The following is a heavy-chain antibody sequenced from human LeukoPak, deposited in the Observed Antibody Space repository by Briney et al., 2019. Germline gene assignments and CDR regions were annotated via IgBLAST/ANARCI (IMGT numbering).Heavy chain of an antibody. V-gene: IGHV1-3*01. J-gene: IGHJ4*02. D-gene: IGHD6-13*01. CDR3: ARWAAAGGYFDY. CDR1: GYSFTSQD. Sequence: ASVKVSCKTSGYSFTSQDMHWVRQAPGQSLEWMGCINPGNGDTKYSQEFQGRVTITRDTSATTAYMELSSLRSDDTAVYYCARWAAAGGYFDYWGQGTLVTVSS. CDR2: INPGNGDT.